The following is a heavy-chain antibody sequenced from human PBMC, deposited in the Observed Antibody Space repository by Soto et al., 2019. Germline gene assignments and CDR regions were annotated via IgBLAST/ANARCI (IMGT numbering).Heavy chain of an antibody. Sequence: QVQLVQSGAEVKKPGSSVKVSCKASGGTFGSYAISWVRQAPGQGLEWMGGIITSTATANYAQKFQGRVTITADEFTSTGSMQLSSLRSEDTAVYYCARSEGSSTSLEIYYYYYYGMDVWGQGTTVTVSS. CDR3: ARSEGSSTSLEIYYYYYYGMDV. CDR2: IITSTATA. V-gene: IGHV1-69*01. CDR1: GGTFGSYA. D-gene: IGHD2-2*01. J-gene: IGHJ6*02.